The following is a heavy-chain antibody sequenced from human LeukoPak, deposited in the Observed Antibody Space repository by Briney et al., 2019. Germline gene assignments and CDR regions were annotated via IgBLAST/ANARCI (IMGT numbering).Heavy chain of an antibody. CDR1: GYPFTTYE. D-gene: IGHD1-14*01. CDR3: ARGPRNDP. J-gene: IGHJ5*02. Sequence: ASVKVTCKTSGYPFTTYEINWVRQAAGQGLEWMGWVHPNSGNTAYAQKFQGRVTMTRNTSISTAYMELSSLRSDDTAVYFCARGPRNDPWGQGTLVTVSS. V-gene: IGHV1-8*01. CDR2: VHPNSGNT.